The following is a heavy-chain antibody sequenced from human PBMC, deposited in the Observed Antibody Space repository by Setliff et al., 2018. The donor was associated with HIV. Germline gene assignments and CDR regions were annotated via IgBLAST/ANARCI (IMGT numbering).Heavy chain of an antibody. J-gene: IGHJ4*02. V-gene: IGHV5-51*01. CDR2: IYPGDSDT. CDR3: ASQTSRYITLSPPDY. Sequence: GESLKISCKTSGYDFGFYYIAWVRQTPGKGLEWMGIIYPGDSDTRYSPSFQGQVTFSADKSINTAYLQWGSLKASDTGIYFCASQTSRYITLSPPDYWGQGTLVTVSS. CDR1: GYDFGFYY. D-gene: IGHD3-9*01.